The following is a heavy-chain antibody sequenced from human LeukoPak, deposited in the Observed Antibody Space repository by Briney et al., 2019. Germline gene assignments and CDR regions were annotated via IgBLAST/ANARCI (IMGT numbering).Heavy chain of an antibody. J-gene: IGHJ4*02. CDR2: INPSGGST. CDR3: ARAGIFDY. CDR1: GYTFTIYY. V-gene: IGHV1-46*01. D-gene: IGHD3-10*01. Sequence: APVKVSCTASGYTFTIYYIHWVRQAPGQGLEWMGIINPSGGSTSYAQKFQGRVTMTRDTSTSTVYMELSSLRSEDTAVYHCARAGIFDYWGQGTLVTVS.